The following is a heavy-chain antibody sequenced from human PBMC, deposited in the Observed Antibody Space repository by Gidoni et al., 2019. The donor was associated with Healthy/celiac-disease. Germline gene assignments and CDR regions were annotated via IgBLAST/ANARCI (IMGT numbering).Heavy chain of an antibody. Sequence: QVQLVQSGAEVTKPGASVKVSCKASGYTFTSYGISWVRQAPGQGLEWMGWISAYNGNTNNAQKLQGRVTMTTDTSTSTAYMELRSLRADDTAVYYCARSYGDAQAYWYFDLWGRGTLVTVSS. CDR1: GYTFTSYG. D-gene: IGHD4-17*01. J-gene: IGHJ2*01. CDR2: ISAYNGNT. V-gene: IGHV1-18*01. CDR3: ARSYGDAQAYWYFDL.